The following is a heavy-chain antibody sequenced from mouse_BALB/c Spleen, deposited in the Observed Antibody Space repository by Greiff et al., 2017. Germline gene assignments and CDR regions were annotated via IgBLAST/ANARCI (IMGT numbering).Heavy chain of an antibody. CDR2: ISSGGST. D-gene: IGHD1-1*01. CDR3: ARHYYGSSYPSYWYFDV. CDR1: GFTFSSYA. V-gene: IGHV5-6-5*01. Sequence: EVQVVESGGGLVKPGGSLKLSCAASGFTFSSYAMSWVRQTPEKRLEWVASISSGGSTYYPDSVKGRFTISRDNARNILYLQMSSLRSEDTAMYYCARHYYGSSYPSYWYFDVWGAGTTVTVSS. J-gene: IGHJ1*01.